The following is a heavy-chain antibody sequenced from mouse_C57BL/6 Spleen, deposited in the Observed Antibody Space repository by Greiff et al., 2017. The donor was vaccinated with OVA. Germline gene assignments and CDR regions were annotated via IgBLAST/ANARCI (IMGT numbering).Heavy chain of an antibody. CDR3: ARVGGNNWYFDV. J-gene: IGHJ1*03. V-gene: IGHV1-82*01. CDR1: GYAFSSSW. D-gene: IGHD2-1*01. Sequence: VQLQQSGPELVKPGASVKISCKASGYAFSSSWMNWVKQRPGKGLEWIGRIYPGDGDTNYNGKFKGKATLTADKSSSTAYMQLSSLTSEDSAVYFCARVGGNNWYFDVWGTGTTVTVSS. CDR2: IYPGDGDT.